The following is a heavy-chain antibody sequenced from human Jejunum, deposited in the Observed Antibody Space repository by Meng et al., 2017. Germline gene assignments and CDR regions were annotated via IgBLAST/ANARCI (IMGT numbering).Heavy chain of an antibody. CDR2: INAANGDT. Sequence: QVQLVQSGAEVKKPGASVKVSCKASGYTFISYSVHWVRQAPGQNLEWMGWINAANGDTKYSLKFQERITITRDTFARTAYMGLRSLESEDTAVYYCASHTWGLYLFEFWGQGTLVTVSS. V-gene: IGHV1-3*01. CDR1: GYTFISYS. D-gene: IGHD1-26*01. CDR3: ASHTWGLYLFEF. J-gene: IGHJ4*02.